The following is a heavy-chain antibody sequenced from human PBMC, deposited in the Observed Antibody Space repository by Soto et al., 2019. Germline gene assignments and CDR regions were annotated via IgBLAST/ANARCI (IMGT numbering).Heavy chain of an antibody. CDR3: ARDRIQLWLPGGVDY. CDR2: INSAGGST. J-gene: IGHJ4*02. CDR1: TFTFSNFA. V-gene: IGHV3-64*04. D-gene: IGHD5-18*01. Sequence: GGSLRLSCSASTFTFSNFAMHWVRQAPGKGLEYVSTINSAGGSTYYADSVKGRFTISRDNSKNTLYLQMNSLRAEDTAVYYCARDRIQLWLPGGVDYWGQGALVTVSS.